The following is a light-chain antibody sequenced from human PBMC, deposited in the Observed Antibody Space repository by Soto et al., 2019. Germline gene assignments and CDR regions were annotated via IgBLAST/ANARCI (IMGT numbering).Light chain of an antibody. CDR2: EVS. CDR3: SSYTTIKTVV. CDR1: SSDVGSHPL. V-gene: IGLV2-14*02. Sequence: QSVLTQPASVSGSPGQSITISCAGTSSDVGSHPLVSWYQQHPGKAPKLIIFEVSNRPSGISDRFSGFKSANTAYLTISGVQPEDEADYHCSSYTTIKTVVFGGGTKVTVL. J-gene: IGLJ2*01.